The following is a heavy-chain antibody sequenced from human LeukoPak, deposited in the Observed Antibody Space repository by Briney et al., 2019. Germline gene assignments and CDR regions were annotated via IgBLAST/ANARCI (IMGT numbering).Heavy chain of an antibody. CDR1: GYSISSGYY. Sequence: SETLSLTCAVPGYSISSGYYWGWIRQPPGKGLEWTGSIEHSGSTYYNPSLKSRITISVDTSKNQFSLKLSSVTAADTAVYYCARQGSGRYFDLWGRGTLVTVSS. J-gene: IGHJ2*01. CDR3: ARQGSGRYFDL. CDR2: IEHSGST. V-gene: IGHV4-38-2*01.